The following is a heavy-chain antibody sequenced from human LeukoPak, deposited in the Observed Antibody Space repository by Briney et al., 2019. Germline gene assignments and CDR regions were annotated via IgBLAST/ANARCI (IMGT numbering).Heavy chain of an antibody. Sequence: GGSLRLSCAASGFTVSSNYMSWVRQAPGKGLEWVSVIYSGGSTYYADSVKGRFTISRDNSKNTLYLQMNSLRAEDTAVYYCARVQCSSTSCTLGYWGQGTLVTVSS. CDR2: IYSGGST. D-gene: IGHD2-2*01. CDR3: ARVQCSSTSCTLGY. J-gene: IGHJ4*02. CDR1: GFTVSSNY. V-gene: IGHV3-66*01.